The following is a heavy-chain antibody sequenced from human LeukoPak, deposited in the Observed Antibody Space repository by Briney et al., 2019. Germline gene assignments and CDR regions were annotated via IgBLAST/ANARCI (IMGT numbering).Heavy chain of an antibody. CDR3: ARRPGSGSPKTQNWFDP. V-gene: IGHV4-34*01. Sequence: SETLSLTCAVYGGSFSGYYWSWIRQPPGKGLEWIGEINHSGSTNYNPSLKSRVTISVDTSKDQFSLKLSSVTAADTAVYYCARRPGSGSPKTQNWFDPWGQGTLVTVSS. J-gene: IGHJ5*02. CDR1: GGSFSGYY. CDR2: INHSGST. D-gene: IGHD3-10*01.